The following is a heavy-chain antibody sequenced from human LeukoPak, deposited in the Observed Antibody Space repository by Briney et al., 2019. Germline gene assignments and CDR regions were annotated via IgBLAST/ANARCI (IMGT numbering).Heavy chain of an antibody. CDR3: HIVVVTAIGVPFDI. J-gene: IGHJ3*02. D-gene: IGHD2-21*02. V-gene: IGHV3-33*01. CDR2: IWYDGSNK. CDR1: GSTFSNYG. Sequence: PGRSLGLSCAASGSTFSNYGMHWVRQAPGKGLEWVAVIWYDGSNKYYADSVKGRFTISRDNSKNTLYLQMNDLRAEDTAVYYCHIVVVTAIGVPFDIWGQGTMVTVSP.